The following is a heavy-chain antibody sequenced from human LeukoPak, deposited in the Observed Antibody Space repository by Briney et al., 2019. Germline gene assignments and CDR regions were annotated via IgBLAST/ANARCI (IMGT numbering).Heavy chain of an antibody. CDR1: GFTVSSNY. J-gene: IGHJ3*02. CDR3: AKDRSVVAAPDAFDI. CDR2: IYSGGST. Sequence: PGGSLRLSCAASGFTVSSNYMSWVRQAPGKGLEWVSVIYSGGSTYYADSVKGRFTISRDNSKNTLYLQMNSLRAEDTAVYYCAKDRSVVAAPDAFDIWGQGTMVTVSS. D-gene: IGHD2-15*01. V-gene: IGHV3-53*01.